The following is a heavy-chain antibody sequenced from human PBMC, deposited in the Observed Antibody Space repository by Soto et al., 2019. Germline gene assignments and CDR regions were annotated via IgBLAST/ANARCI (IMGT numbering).Heavy chain of an antibody. Sequence: PGGSLRLSCAASGFTFSSYAMSWVRQAPWKGLEWVSGISGIGGSTYYADSVKGRFSISRDNSKNTLNLQMNSLRAEDTAVYYCAKTYCGGDCYSGPHDAFDTWGKGKMVNVS. CDR2: ISGIGGST. CDR1: GFTFSSYA. D-gene: IGHD2-21*02. J-gene: IGHJ3*02. V-gene: IGHV3-23*01. CDR3: AKTYCGGDCYSGPHDAFDT.